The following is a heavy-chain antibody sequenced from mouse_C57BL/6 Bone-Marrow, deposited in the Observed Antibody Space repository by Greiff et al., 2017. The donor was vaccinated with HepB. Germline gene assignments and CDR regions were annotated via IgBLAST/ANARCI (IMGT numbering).Heavy chain of an antibody. J-gene: IGHJ3*01. CDR1: GYTFTSYG. CDR2: IYPRSGNT. CDR3: ARSRRHGGSSFAY. Sequence: QVQLKESGAELARPGASVKLSCKASGYTFTSYGISWVKQRTGQGLEWIGEIYPRSGNTYYNEKFKGKATLTADKSSSTAYMELRSLTSEDSAVYFFARSRRHGGSSFAYWGQGTLVTVSA. V-gene: IGHV1-81*01. D-gene: IGHD1-1*02.